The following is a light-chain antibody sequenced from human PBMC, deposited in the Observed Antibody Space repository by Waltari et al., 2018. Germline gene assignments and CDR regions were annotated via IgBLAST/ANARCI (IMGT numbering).Light chain of an antibody. V-gene: IGLV2-23*02. CDR2: DVS. Sequence: QSALTQPAAVSGSSGQSVTISRTGASSDIGRYDIVSWYQQHTGNAPKLVISDVSKRPSGVSNRFSGSKSGDTASLTISGIQFEDEADYYCCSYAGNYVWVFGGGTRLTVL. J-gene: IGLJ3*02. CDR3: CSYAGNYVWV. CDR1: SSDIGRYDI.